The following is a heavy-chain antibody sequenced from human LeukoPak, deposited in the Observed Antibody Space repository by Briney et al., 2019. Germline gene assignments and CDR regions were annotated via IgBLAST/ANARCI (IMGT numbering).Heavy chain of an antibody. CDR2: ITWSGSTI. CDR1: GFTLSSYS. CDR3: ARDAVDTANAV. V-gene: IGHV3-48*02. D-gene: IGHD5-18*01. J-gene: IGHJ6*02. Sequence: GGSPRLSCAASGFTLSSYSMNWVRQAPGKGLEWISHITWSGSTIFYADSVKGRFTISRDSAKNSLYLQMSSLRDEDTAVYYCARDAVDTANAVWGQGTTVTVSS.